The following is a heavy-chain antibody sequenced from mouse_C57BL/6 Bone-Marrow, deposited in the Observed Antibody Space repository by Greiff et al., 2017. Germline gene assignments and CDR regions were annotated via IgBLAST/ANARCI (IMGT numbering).Heavy chain of an antibody. Sequence: QVQLQQPGAELVMPGASVKLSCKASGYTFTSYWMHWVKQRPGQGLEWIGEIDPSDSYTNYNQKFKGKSTLTVDKSSSTAYMQLSSLTSEDSAVYDCARRTPPLWDAMDYWGQGTSVTVSS. CDR1: GYTFTSYW. J-gene: IGHJ4*01. D-gene: IGHD4-1*01. CDR3: ARRTPPLWDAMDY. CDR2: IDPSDSYT. V-gene: IGHV1-69*01.